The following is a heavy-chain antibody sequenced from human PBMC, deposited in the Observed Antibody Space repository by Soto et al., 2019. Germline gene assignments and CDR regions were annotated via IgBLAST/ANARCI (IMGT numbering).Heavy chain of an antibody. Sequence: LSLTCTVSGGSISSYYWSWIRQPPGKGLEWIGYIYYSGSTNYNPSLKSRVTISVDTSKNQFSLKLSSVTAADTAVYYCARDLTMVRGVIKGNWFDPWGQGTLVTVSS. CDR3: ARDLTMVRGVIKGNWFDP. J-gene: IGHJ5*02. CDR1: GGSISSYY. CDR2: IYYSGST. V-gene: IGHV4-59*01. D-gene: IGHD3-10*01.